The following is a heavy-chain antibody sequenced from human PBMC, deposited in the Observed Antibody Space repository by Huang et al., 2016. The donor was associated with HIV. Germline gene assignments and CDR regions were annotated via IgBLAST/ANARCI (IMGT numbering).Heavy chain of an antibody. CDR3: ARGDYYDSGGYHPGHFDY. Sequence: VQLIESGGGVVQPGKSLRLSCATSGFILSNYGLHWVRQAPGKGLKWVAFIRNDGMKKNYADSVRGRFTVGRDNAKNTLFLQMSSLRVDDTAVYYCARGDYYDSGGYHPGHFDYWGQGILVTVSS. CDR2: IRNDGMKK. V-gene: IGHV3-33*04. CDR1: GFILSNYG. D-gene: IGHD3-22*01. J-gene: IGHJ4*02.